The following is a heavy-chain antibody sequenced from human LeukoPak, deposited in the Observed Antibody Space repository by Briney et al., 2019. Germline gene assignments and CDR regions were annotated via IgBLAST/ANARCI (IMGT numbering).Heavy chain of an antibody. CDR3: ARDLRWLSSYYAFDI. D-gene: IGHD3-22*01. CDR2: ISSSSSYI. Sequence: PGGSLRLSCAASGFTFSSYSMNWLRQAPGKGLEWVSSISSSSSYIYYADSVKGRFTISRDNAKNSLYLQMNSLRAEDTAVYYCARDLRWLSSYYAFDIWGQGTMVTVSS. V-gene: IGHV3-21*01. J-gene: IGHJ3*02. CDR1: GFTFSSYS.